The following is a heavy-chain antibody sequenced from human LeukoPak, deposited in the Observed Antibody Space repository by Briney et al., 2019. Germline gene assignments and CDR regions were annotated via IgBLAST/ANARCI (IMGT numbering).Heavy chain of an antibody. V-gene: IGHV3-7*05. Sequence: GGSLRLSCAASGFTFSNYWMTWVRQAPGRGLEWVANIRQDGSEKYYVDSVKGRFTISRDNAKNSLYLQMNSLRAEDTAVYYCARDPGAIAAAGAYFDYWGQGTLVTVSS. CDR3: ARDPGAIAAAGAYFDY. D-gene: IGHD6-13*01. J-gene: IGHJ4*02. CDR2: IRQDGSEK. CDR1: GFTFSNYW.